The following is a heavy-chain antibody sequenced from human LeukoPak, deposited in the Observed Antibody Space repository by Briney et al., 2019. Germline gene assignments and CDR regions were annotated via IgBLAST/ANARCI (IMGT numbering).Heavy chain of an antibody. J-gene: IGHJ4*02. CDR1: GFTFSSYW. V-gene: IGHV3-7*01. Sequence: GGSLRLSCAASGFTFSSYWMSWVRQAPGKGLEWVANIKQDGSEKYYVDSVKGRFIISRDNAKNSLYLQMNSLRAEDTAVYYCAREVSSSWRADLDYWGQGTLVTVSS. CDR3: AREVSSSWRADLDY. D-gene: IGHD6-13*01. CDR2: IKQDGSEK.